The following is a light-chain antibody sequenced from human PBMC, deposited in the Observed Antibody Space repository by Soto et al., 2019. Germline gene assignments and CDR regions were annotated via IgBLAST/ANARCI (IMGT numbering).Light chain of an antibody. Sequence: AIQLTQSPSSLSASVGDRVTITCRASQGISSALAWYQQRPGKAPKLLIYDASSLERGVTSRFSGSGSETDFTLTIISLHTEDFATYYCKQFNSYTLTYGGGTKVEI. CDR3: KQFNSYTLT. CDR1: QGISSA. V-gene: IGKV1-13*02. CDR2: DAS. J-gene: IGKJ4*02.